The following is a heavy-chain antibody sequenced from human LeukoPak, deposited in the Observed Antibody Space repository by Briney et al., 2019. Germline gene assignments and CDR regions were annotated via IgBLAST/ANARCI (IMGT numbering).Heavy chain of an antibody. J-gene: IGHJ3*02. V-gene: IGHV1-18*01. D-gene: IGHD3-22*01. CDR1: GYTFTSYG. Sequence: ASVEVSCKASGYTFTSYGISWVRQAPGQGLEWMGWISAYNGNTNYAQKLQGRVTMTTDTSTSTAYMELRSLRSDDTAVYYCARELPHYYDGSDYYFDAFDIWGQGTMVTVSS. CDR2: ISAYNGNT. CDR3: ARELPHYYDGSDYYFDAFDI.